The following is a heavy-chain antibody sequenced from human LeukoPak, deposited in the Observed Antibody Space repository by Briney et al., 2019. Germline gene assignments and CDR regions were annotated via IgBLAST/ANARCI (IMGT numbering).Heavy chain of an antibody. CDR3: ARVSGDYDFWSGYYQGNWFDP. Sequence: PSETLSLTCTVSGGSISSYYWSWIRQPPGKGLEWIGYIYYSGSTNYNPSLKNRVTISVDTSKNQFSLKLSSVTAADTAVYYCARVSGDYDFWSGYYQGNWFDPWGQGTLVTVSS. CDR1: GGSISSYY. D-gene: IGHD3-3*01. V-gene: IGHV4-59*01. J-gene: IGHJ5*02. CDR2: IYYSGST.